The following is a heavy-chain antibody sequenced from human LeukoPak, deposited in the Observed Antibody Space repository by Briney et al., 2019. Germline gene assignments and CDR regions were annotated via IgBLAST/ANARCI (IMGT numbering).Heavy chain of an antibody. D-gene: IGHD3-22*01. CDR3: AREGSSGYYDYFDY. CDR2: IYTSGST. Sequence: PSETLSLTCTVSGGSISSYYWSWSRQPAGKGLEWIGRIYTSGSTNYNPSLKSRVTISVDTSKNQFSLKLSSVTAADTAVYYCAREGSSGYYDYFDYWGQGTLVTVSS. J-gene: IGHJ4*02. V-gene: IGHV4-4*07. CDR1: GGSISSYY.